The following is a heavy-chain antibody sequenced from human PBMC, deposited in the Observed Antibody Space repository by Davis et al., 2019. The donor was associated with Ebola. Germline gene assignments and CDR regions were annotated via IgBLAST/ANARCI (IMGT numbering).Heavy chain of an antibody. CDR3: ARQHSSSWYIYFDY. CDR1: GYTFTNYG. CDR2: INTNTGNP. V-gene: IGHV7-4-1*02. J-gene: IGHJ4*02. Sequence: AASVKVSCKASGYTFTNYGITWVRQAPGQGLEWMGWINTNTGNPTYAQGFTGRFVFSLDTSVSTAYLQISSLKAEDTAVYYCARQHSSSWYIYFDYWGQGTLVTVSS. D-gene: IGHD6-13*01.